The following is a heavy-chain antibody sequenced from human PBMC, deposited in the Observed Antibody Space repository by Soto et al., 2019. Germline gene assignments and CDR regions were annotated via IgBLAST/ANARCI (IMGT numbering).Heavy chain of an antibody. CDR1: GGTFSSYA. V-gene: IGHV1-69*01. Sequence: QVQLVQSGAEVKKPGSSVKVSCKASGGTFSSYAISWVRQAPGHGLEWMGGIIPSFGTANYAQTFQGRVTPTADESRGTAYEVLLSLRAEETDVYSGYSVGVINWFDPWGQGTLGTVSS. D-gene: IGHD3-22*01. CDR2: IIPSFGTA. J-gene: IGHJ5*02. CDR3: YSVGVINWFDP.